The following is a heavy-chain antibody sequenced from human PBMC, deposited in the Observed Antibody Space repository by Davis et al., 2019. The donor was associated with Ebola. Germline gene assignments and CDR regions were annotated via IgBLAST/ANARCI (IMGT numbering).Heavy chain of an antibody. CDR1: GYTFTSYG. V-gene: IGHV1-2*02. D-gene: IGHD1-26*01. Sequence: ASVKVSCKASGYTFTSYGISWVRQAPGQGLEWMGWINPNSGGTNYAQRFQDRVTMTRDTSISTAYMELSSLTSDDTAVYYCARDLSGDNILCPDYWGQGTLVTVSS. J-gene: IGHJ4*02. CDR2: INPNSGGT. CDR3: ARDLSGDNILCPDY.